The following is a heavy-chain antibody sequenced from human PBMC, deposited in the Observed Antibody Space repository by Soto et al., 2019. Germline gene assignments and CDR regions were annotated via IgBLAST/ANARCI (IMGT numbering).Heavy chain of an antibody. D-gene: IGHD7-27*01. J-gene: IGHJ3*02. CDR2: INPNSGGT. V-gene: IGHV1-2*04. Sequence: ASVKVSCKASGYTFTGYYMHWVRQAPGQGLEWMGWINPNSGGTNYAQKFQGWVTMTRDTSISTAYMELSRLRSDDTAVYYCAGDLITTGDGEAFDIWGQGTMVTVSS. CDR3: AGDLITTGDGEAFDI. CDR1: GYTFTGYY.